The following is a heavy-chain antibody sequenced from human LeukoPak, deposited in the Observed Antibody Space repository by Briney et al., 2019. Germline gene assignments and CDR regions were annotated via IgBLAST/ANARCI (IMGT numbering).Heavy chain of an antibody. CDR2: IYSGGST. D-gene: IGHD4-17*01. CDR1: GFTVSSNY. J-gene: IGHJ4*02. Sequence: WGSLRLSCAASGFTVSSNYMSWVRQAPGKGLEWVSVIYSGGSTYYADSVRGRFTISRDNSKNTLSLQMNSLRAEDTAVYYCARVDYGDNGALFDFWGQGTLVTVSS. CDR3: ARVDYGDNGALFDF. V-gene: IGHV3-66*01.